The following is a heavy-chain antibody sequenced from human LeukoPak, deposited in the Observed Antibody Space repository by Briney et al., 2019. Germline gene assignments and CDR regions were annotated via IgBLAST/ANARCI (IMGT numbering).Heavy chain of an antibody. CDR1: GGSISSCSYY. CDR3: ARLPRPPSGDSSSFLGLP. J-gene: IGHJ4*02. D-gene: IGHD6-6*01. CDR2: IYYSASP. Sequence: NPSETLSLTCTVSGGSISSCSYYWGWLRQPPGKGREWFASIYYSASPYYNPSLKSRVTISVDPSKNQFPLKLSSVTAADTAVYYCARLPRPPSGDSSSFLGLPWGQGTLVTVSS. V-gene: IGHV4-39*06.